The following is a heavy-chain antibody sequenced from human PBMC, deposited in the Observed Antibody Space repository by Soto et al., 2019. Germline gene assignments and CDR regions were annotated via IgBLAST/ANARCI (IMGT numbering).Heavy chain of an antibody. Sequence: EVQLLESGGALVQPGGSLRLSCAASGFTFSTYAMSWVRQAPGKGLEWVSTINTSGGNTYYADSVKGRFTISRDNSKNTLYLQMNSLRPEDTAVYYCAKFYGGKSAHTYTIDPWGQGTLVTVSS. V-gene: IGHV3-23*01. CDR2: INTSGGNT. D-gene: IGHD2-15*01. J-gene: IGHJ5*02. CDR3: AKFYGGKSAHTYTIDP. CDR1: GFTFSTYA.